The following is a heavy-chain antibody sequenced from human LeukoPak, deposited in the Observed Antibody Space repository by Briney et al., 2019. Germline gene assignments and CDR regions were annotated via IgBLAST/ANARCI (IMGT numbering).Heavy chain of an antibody. Sequence: SETLSLTCTVSGDSISNDNYYWRWIRQPPGKGLEWIGYIYYSGSTNYNPSLKSRVTISVDTSKNQFSLKLSSVTAADTAVYYCARDFSGDSHYYYGMDVWGQGTTVTVSS. V-gene: IGHV4-61*01. J-gene: IGHJ6*02. CDR1: GDSISNDNYY. CDR3: ARDFSGDSHYYYGMDV. CDR2: IYYSGST. D-gene: IGHD4-17*01.